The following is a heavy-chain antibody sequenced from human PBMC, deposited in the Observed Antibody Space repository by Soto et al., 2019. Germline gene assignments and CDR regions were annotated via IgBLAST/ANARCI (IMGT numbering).Heavy chain of an antibody. J-gene: IGHJ5*01. CDR3: ARDEGGSGYELDS. CDR2: IIPMCGTA. V-gene: IGHV1-69*14. D-gene: IGHD3-22*01. Sequence: QVQLVQSGAEVKKPGSSVQVSCKASGGTFSTYATSWVRQAPGQGLEWMGMIIPMCGTANYAQKFQGRVTITADKSTSTAYMELSSLRSENTAVYYCARDEGGSGYELDSWGQGTLVTVSS. CDR1: GGTFSTYA.